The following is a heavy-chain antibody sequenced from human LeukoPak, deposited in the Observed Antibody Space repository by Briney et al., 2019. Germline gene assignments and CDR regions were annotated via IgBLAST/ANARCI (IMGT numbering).Heavy chain of an antibody. CDR2: IWYDGSDK. Sequence: GGSLRLACPASGFTFSSYGLQWVRQAPGKGLEWVAVIWYDGSDKYYIGSVKGRFSISRDNSKNTAYLQVNSLRAEDTAVYYCASDSTYGYWGQGTLVTVSS. CDR1: GFTFSSYG. CDR3: ASDSTYGY. J-gene: IGHJ4*02. V-gene: IGHV3-33*01. D-gene: IGHD2-2*01.